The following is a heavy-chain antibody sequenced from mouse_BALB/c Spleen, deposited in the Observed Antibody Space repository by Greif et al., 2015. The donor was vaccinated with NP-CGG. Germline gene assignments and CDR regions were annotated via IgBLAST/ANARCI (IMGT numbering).Heavy chain of an antibody. Sequence: QVQLKESGAELMKPGASVKISCKATGYTFSSYWIGWLKQRPGHGLEWIGEILPGSGSINYNEKFKGKATFTADTSSNTADMQLSSLTSEDSAVYYCARSLPGAMDYWGQGTSVTVSS. CDR3: ARSLPGAMDY. CDR2: ILPGSGSI. D-gene: IGHD2-1*01. CDR1: GYTFSSYW. J-gene: IGHJ4*01. V-gene: IGHV1-9*01.